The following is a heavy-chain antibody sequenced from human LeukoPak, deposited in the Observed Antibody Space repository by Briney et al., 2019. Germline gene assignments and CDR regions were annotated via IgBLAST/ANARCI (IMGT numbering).Heavy chain of an antibody. V-gene: IGHV4-4*07. Sequence: PSETLSLTCTVSGGSISSYYWSWIRQPAGKGLEWIGRIYTSGSTNYNPSLKSRVTMSVDTSKNQFSLKLSSVTAADTAVYYCAGSGIAVAGYYYYGMDVWGQGTMVTVSS. CDR1: GGSISSYY. J-gene: IGHJ6*02. D-gene: IGHD6-19*01. CDR3: AGSGIAVAGYYYYGMDV. CDR2: IYTSGST.